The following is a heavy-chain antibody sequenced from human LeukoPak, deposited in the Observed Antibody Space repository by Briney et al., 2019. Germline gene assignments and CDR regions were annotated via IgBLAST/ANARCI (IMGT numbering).Heavy chain of an antibody. Sequence: PSETLSLTCAVSGVSISSSNYMSWVRQAPGKGLEWVSVIYSGGSTYYADSVKGRFTISRDNSKNTLYLQMNSLRAEDTAVYYCARAGYYDSSGTDAFGIWGQGTMVTVSS. J-gene: IGHJ3*02. CDR1: GVSISSSNY. V-gene: IGHV3-53*01. CDR2: IYSGGST. D-gene: IGHD3-22*01. CDR3: ARAGYYDSSGTDAFGI.